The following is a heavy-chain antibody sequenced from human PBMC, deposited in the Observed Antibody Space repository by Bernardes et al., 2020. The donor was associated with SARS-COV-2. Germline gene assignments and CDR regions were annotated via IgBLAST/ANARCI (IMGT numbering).Heavy chain of an antibody. J-gene: IGHJ4*02. V-gene: IGHV3-20*04. D-gene: IGHD5-12*01. CDR2: INWNGVTT. CDR3: SREVMATIEGSFDS. CDR1: GFMFEDYA. Sequence: GGSLRLSCGASGFMFEDYAMSWVRQAPGKGLEWVSSINWNGVTTGYADSVKGRFTISRDNAKKSLYLQMNNLRAEDTALYYCSREVMATIEGSFDSWGQGALVTVSS.